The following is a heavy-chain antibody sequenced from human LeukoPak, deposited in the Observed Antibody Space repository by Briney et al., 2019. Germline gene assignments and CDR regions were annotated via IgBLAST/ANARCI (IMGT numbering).Heavy chain of an antibody. V-gene: IGHV4-4*07. CDR3: ARGSSDAFDL. CDR1: GGSISSYY. Sequence: SETLSLTCTVSGGSISSYYWNWIRQPAGKGLEWIGGIYTSGSTNSNPSLKSRVTMSVDTSKNQFSPKLIAVTAADTAVYYCARGSSDAFDLWGQGTMVTVSS. J-gene: IGHJ3*01. CDR2: IYTSGST.